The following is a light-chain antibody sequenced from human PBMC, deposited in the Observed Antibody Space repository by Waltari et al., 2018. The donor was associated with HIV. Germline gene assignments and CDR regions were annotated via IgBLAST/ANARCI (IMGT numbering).Light chain of an antibody. Sequence: IQFTQSPSSLSASVGDRVTLICLASEDISGALAWYQQKPGKPPRLLIHDASILESGVPSKFSGSGAGADFALTIISLQPEDFATYYCQQFTPFPLTFGGGTKVEIK. CDR3: QQFTPFPLT. CDR2: DAS. CDR1: EDISGA. V-gene: IGKV1-13*02. J-gene: IGKJ4*01.